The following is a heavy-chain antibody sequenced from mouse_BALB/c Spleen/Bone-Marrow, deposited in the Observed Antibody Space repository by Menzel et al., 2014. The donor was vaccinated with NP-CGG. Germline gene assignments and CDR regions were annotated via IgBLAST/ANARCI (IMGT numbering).Heavy chain of an antibody. Sequence: VQLQQSGAELVKPGASVKLSCKASGYTFTSYYMFWEKQRPGQGLEWIGGINPSNGANNFNEKFKSKATLTVDKSSSTAYMQLSSRTSEDSAVYYCSRGGNFDVMDYWGQGTSVTVSS. CDR2: INPSNGAN. CDR3: SRGGNFDVMDY. D-gene: IGHD2-1*01. J-gene: IGHJ4*01. CDR1: GYTFTSYY. V-gene: IGHV1S81*02.